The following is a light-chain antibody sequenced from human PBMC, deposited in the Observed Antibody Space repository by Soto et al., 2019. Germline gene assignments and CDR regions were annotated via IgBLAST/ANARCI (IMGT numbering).Light chain of an antibody. J-gene: IGLJ2*01. Sequence: SYELTQPPSVSVAPGKTARITCGGNNIGSKSVHWYQQKPGQAPVLVISYDSDRPSGIPERFSGSNSGSTATLTISRVEAGDEADDYRQVWDSSSAHVVFGGGTKLTVL. CDR3: QVWDSSSAHVV. V-gene: IGLV3-21*04. CDR2: YDS. CDR1: NIGSKS.